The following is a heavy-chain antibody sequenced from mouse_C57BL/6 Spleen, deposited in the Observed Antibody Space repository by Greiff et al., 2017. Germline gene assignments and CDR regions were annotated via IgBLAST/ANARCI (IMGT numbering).Heavy chain of an antibody. J-gene: IGHJ1*03. CDR3: ANYYGSSWYFDV. V-gene: IGHV1-82*01. D-gene: IGHD1-1*01. Sequence: VQVVESGPELVKPGASVKISCKASGYAFSSSWMNWVKQRPGKGLEWIGRIYPGDGDTNYNGKFKGKATLTADTSSSTAYMQLSSLTSEDSAVYFCANYYGSSWYFDVWGTGTTVTVSS. CDR1: GYAFSSSW. CDR2: IYPGDGDT.